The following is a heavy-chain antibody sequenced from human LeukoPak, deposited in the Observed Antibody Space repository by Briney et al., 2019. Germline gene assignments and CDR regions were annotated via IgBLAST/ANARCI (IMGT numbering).Heavy chain of an antibody. J-gene: IGHJ6*03. CDR1: GGTFSSYA. Sequence: GSSVKVSCKASGGTFSSYAISWVRQAPGQGLEWMGGIIPIFGTANYAQKFQGRVTITADESTSTAYMELSSLRSEDTAVYYCARAGRFSNYDYYYHMDVWGKGTTVIVSS. CDR3: ARAGRFSNYDYYYHMDV. CDR2: IIPIFGTA. D-gene: IGHD3-10*01. V-gene: IGHV1-69*01.